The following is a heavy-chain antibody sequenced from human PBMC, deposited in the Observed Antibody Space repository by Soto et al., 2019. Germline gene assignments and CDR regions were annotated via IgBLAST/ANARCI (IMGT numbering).Heavy chain of an antibody. D-gene: IGHD4-17*01. CDR1: GCTFITYV. CDR3: AKAPDFGDYIHYFDY. J-gene: IGHJ4*02. Sequence: GSLRLSCEAAGCTFITYVRHWVRTAPGKGLEWVSLISHDGGGKYYADSVRGRFTISRDNSKNTLYLQMNSLRSEDTAVYYCAKAPDFGDYIHYFDYWGQGTLVTVSS. V-gene: IGHV3-30*18. CDR2: ISHDGGGK.